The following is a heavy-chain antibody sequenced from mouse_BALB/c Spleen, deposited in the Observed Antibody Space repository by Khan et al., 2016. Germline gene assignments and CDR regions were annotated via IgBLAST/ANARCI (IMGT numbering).Heavy chain of an antibody. V-gene: IGHV9-3*02. J-gene: IGHJ3*01. CDR1: GYTFTNYG. CDR2: INTNTGEP. Sequence: QIQLVQSGPELKKPGETVKISCKASGYTFTNYGMNWVKQAPGKGLKWMGWINTNTGEPTYAEEFKGRFAFPLETSASTAYLQINNLKNEDTATYCCAEDYYGSNWFAYWGQGTLVTVSA. D-gene: IGHD1-1*01. CDR3: AEDYYGSNWFAY.